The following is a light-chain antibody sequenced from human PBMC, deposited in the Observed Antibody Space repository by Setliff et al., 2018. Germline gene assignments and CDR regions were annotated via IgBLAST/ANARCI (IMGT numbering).Light chain of an antibody. J-gene: IGLJ2*01. CDR1: SRDIGAYNS. CDR2: EVT. V-gene: IGLV2-8*01. CDR3: SSYTSTRTVI. Sequence: QSALAQPPSASGSPGQSLTISCTGISRDIGAYNSVSWYQQHPGKAPKLLIYEVTKRPSGVPDRFSGSKSGNTASLTVSGLQADDEADYFCSSYTSTRTVIFGGGTKSPS.